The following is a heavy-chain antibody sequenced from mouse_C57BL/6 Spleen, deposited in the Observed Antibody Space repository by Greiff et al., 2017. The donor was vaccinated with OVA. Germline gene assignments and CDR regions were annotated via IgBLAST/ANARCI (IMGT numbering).Heavy chain of an antibody. Sequence: VQLQQSGAELVKPGASVKISCKASGYTFTDYYINWVKQRPGQGLEWIGKIGPGSGSTYYNEKFKGKATLTANKSSSPAYMQLSSLTSEDAAVYFGARDYDYDLDYCDYGGQGTTLTVSS. J-gene: IGHJ2*01. D-gene: IGHD2-4*01. CDR2: IGPGSGST. CDR3: ARDYDYDLDYCDY. CDR1: GYTFTDYY. V-gene: IGHV1-77*01.